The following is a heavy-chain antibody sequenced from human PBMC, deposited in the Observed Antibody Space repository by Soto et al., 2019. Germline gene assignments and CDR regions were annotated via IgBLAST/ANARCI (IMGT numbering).Heavy chain of an antibody. Sequence: QVQLVQSGAEVKKPGSSVKVSCKASGGTFSSYAISWVRQAPGQGLEWMGGIIPIFGTANYAQKFQGRVTITADKSTSTAYMELSSLRSEDTAVYYCASRGSGYSSSWYYLDYWGQGTLVTVSS. J-gene: IGHJ4*02. D-gene: IGHD6-13*01. V-gene: IGHV1-69*06. CDR3: ASRGSGYSSSWYYLDY. CDR1: GGTFSSYA. CDR2: IIPIFGTA.